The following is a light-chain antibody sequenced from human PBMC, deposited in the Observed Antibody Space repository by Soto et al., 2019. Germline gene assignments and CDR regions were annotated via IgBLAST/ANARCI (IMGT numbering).Light chain of an antibody. V-gene: IGLV1-47*01. Sequence: QSVLTQPPSASGTPGQRVTISCAGSSSNIGSNYVFWYQQLPGTAPNLLIYRDNQRPSGVPYRFSGSKSGTSASLAISGLRAEDETDYYCSAWDDSLTGVVFGGGTKVTVL. CDR3: SAWDDSLTGVV. J-gene: IGLJ2*01. CDR1: SSNIGSNY. CDR2: RDN.